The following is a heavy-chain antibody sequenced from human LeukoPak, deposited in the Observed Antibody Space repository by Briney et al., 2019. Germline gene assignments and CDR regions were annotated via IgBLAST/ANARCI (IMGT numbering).Heavy chain of an antibody. CDR1: GFTFSSYW. CDR2: IWYDGSNK. Sequence: GGSLRLSCAASGFTFSSYWMSWVRQAPGKGLEWVAVIWYDGSNKYYADSVKGRFTISRDNSKNTLYLQMNSLRAEDTAVYYCARDPSGWQLDYWGQGTLVTVSS. V-gene: IGHV3-33*08. J-gene: IGHJ4*02. CDR3: ARDPSGWQLDY. D-gene: IGHD6-19*01.